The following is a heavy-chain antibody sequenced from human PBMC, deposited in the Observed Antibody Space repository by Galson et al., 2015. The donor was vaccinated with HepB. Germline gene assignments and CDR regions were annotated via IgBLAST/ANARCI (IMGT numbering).Heavy chain of an antibody. CDR2: IYWDDDK. Sequence: PALVKPTQTLTLTCTFSGFSLSTSGVGAGWIRQPPGKALEWLALIYWDDDKRYSPSLKSRLTITKDTSKNQVVLTMTNMDPVDTATYYCTTDGYIALWFGESIISWFDPWGQGTLVTVSS. CDR1: GFSLSTSGVG. V-gene: IGHV2-5*02. D-gene: IGHD3-10*01. CDR3: TTDGYIALWFGESIISWFDP. J-gene: IGHJ5*02.